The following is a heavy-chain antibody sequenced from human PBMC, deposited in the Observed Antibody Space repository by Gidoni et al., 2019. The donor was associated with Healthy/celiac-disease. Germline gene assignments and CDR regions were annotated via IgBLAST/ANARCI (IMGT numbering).Heavy chain of an antibody. CDR1: GSTVSSYD. Sequence: EVQLVESGGGWVQPGGSLRRSCAASGSTVSSYDMHWVRQATAKGLEWVSAIGTAGDTYYPGSVKGRLTISRENANNSLYLQMNSLRAGDTAVYYCARVLRGCSGGSCYLDAFDIWGQGTMVTVSS. CDR2: IGTAGDT. D-gene: IGHD2-15*01. J-gene: IGHJ3*02. CDR3: ARVLRGCSGGSCYLDAFDI. V-gene: IGHV3-13*04.